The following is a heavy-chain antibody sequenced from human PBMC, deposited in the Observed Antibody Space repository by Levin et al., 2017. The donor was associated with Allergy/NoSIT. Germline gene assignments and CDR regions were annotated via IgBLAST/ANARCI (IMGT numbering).Heavy chain of an antibody. CDR3: AKDQRGDDSSGYPFDY. Sequence: SCAASGFTFSSYGMHWVRQAPGKGLEWVAVISYDGSNKYYADSVKGRFTISRDNSKNTLYLQMNSLRAEDTAVYYCAKDQRGDDSSGYPFDYWGQGTLVTVSS. D-gene: IGHD3-22*01. V-gene: IGHV3-30*18. J-gene: IGHJ4*02. CDR2: ISYDGSNK. CDR1: GFTFSSYG.